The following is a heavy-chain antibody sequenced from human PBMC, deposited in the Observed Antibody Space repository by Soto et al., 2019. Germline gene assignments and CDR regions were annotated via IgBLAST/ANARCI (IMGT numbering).Heavy chain of an antibody. V-gene: IGHV4-4*02. Sequence: QVQLQESGPGLMKPSGTLSLTCAVSGGSITSNWWSWVRQPPGKGLEWIAEIFHTGSANYNPSIMGRLTLAMDKSRNHLTLNLNAVTAAVSAVYYCTRHIAVSGTRGFDHWGQGTLVTVSS. CDR2: IFHTGSA. CDR1: GGSITSNW. J-gene: IGHJ4*02. D-gene: IGHD2-21*01. CDR3: TRHIAVSGTRGFDH.